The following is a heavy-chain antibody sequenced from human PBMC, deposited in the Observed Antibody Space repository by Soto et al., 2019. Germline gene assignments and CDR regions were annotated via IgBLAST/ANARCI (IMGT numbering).Heavy chain of an antibody. D-gene: IGHD2-15*01. CDR1: GGTFSNYT. V-gene: IGHV1-69*01. CDR3: ARGYCSGGSCYVAKYYGLDV. CDR2: IIPIFGAV. J-gene: IGHJ6*02. Sequence: QVQLVQSGAEVRKPGSSVKVSCKASGGTFSNYTISWVRQAPGHGLEWMGGIIPIFGAVNYAQKFQGRLTISVGESTTTAHMELSSLGSEDTAVYYCARGYCSGGSCYVAKYYGLDVCGQGTTVIVS.